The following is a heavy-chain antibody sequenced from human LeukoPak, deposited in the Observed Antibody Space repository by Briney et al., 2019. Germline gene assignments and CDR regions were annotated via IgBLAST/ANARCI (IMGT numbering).Heavy chain of an antibody. J-gene: IGHJ4*02. Sequence: GGSLRLSCAASGFTFSTYSMNWVRQAPGKGLEWVSSITSSSTSKYYTDSVKGRFTISRDNAQNSLSLQMNSLRAEDTAVYYCARPPDSRYCSSTSCYGAYYFDYWGQGTLVTVSS. CDR1: GFTFSTYS. D-gene: IGHD2-2*01. CDR2: ITSSSTSK. CDR3: ARPPDSRYCSSTSCYGAYYFDY. V-gene: IGHV3-21*01.